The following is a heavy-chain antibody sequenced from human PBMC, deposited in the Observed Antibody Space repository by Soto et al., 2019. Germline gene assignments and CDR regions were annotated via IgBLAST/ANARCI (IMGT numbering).Heavy chain of an antibody. J-gene: IGHJ6*02. V-gene: IGHV1-69*06. CDR3: ARGGSTIFGVVIRPDYYYYYGMDV. CDR2: IIPIFGTA. Sequence: SVKVSCKASGGTFSSYAISWVRQAPGQGLEWMGGIIPIFGTANYAQKFQGRVTITADKSTSTAYMELSSLRSEDTAVYYCARGGSTIFGVVIRPDYYYYYGMDVWGQGTTVTVSS. CDR1: GGTFSSYA. D-gene: IGHD3-3*01.